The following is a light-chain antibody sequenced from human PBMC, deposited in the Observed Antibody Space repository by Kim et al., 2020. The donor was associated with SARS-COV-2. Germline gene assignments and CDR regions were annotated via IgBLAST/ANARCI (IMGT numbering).Light chain of an antibody. CDR3: AAWDDSLTGYV. V-gene: IGLV1-44*01. CDR2: NNF. Sequence: ELTQPPSASGIPGQTVTITCSGGISNVGRNTVNWFQQFPGTAPKLLTYNNFQRASGVPARFSASKSGTSASLAISGLQSDDEADYHCAAWDDSLTGYVFGSGTQLTVL. CDR1: ISNVGRNT. J-gene: IGLJ1*01.